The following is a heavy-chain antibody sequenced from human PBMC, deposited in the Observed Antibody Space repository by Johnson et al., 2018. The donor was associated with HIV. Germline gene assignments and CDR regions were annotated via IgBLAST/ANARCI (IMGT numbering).Heavy chain of an antibody. CDR2: ISFDGSNE. D-gene: IGHD1-26*01. CDR1: GFTFSSYA. Sequence: VQLVESGGGVVQPGRSLRLSCAASGFTFSSYAMHWVRQAPGKGLEWVAVISFDGSNEYYADSVKGRFTISRDNSKNTLYLQMSSLRAGDTAVYYCARGRASWELYDAFEIWGQGTMVTVSS. V-gene: IGHV3-30*04. CDR3: ARGRASWELYDAFEI. J-gene: IGHJ3*02.